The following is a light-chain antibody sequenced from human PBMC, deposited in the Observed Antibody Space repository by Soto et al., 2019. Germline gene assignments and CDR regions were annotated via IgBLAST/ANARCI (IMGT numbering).Light chain of an antibody. V-gene: IGKV3-20*01. CDR3: QQYGSSRNT. CDR2: GAS. Sequence: EIVLTQSPGTLSLSPGEGATLSCRASQSVVSNYLAWYQKKPGQAPRLLIYGASSRATGIPDRFSGSGSGTDFTLTISRLEPEDFAVYYCQQYGSSRNTFGGGTKVEIK. CDR1: QSVVSNY. J-gene: IGKJ4*01.